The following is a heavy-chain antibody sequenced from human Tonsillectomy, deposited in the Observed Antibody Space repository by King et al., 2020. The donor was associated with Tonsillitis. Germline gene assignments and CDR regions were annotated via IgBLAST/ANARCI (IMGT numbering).Heavy chain of an antibody. CDR2: TYYRSKWYN. CDR1: GDSVSSNSVA. Sequence: VQLQQSGPGLVKPSQTLSLTCAISGDSVSSNSVAWNWIRQSPSRGLEWLGRTYYRSKWYNDYAVSVKSRITINPDTSKNHFSLQLNSVTPDDTAVYYCEREVVAATQRMDVWGQGTTVTVSS. V-gene: IGHV6-1*01. J-gene: IGHJ6*02. CDR3: EREVVAATQRMDV. D-gene: IGHD2-15*01.